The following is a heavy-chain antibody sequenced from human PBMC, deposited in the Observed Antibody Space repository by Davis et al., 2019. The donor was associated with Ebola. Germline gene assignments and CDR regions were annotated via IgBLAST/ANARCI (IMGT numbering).Heavy chain of an antibody. CDR3: ARDQWYYYDSSGIYGMDV. Sequence: AASVKVSCKASGGTFSSYAISWVRQAPGQGLEWMGGIIPILGIANYAQKFQGRVTITADKSTSTAYMELSSLRSEDTAVYYCARDQWYYYDSSGIYGMDVWGQGTTVTVSS. D-gene: IGHD3-22*01. CDR2: IIPILGIA. CDR1: GGTFSSYA. V-gene: IGHV1-69*10. J-gene: IGHJ6*02.